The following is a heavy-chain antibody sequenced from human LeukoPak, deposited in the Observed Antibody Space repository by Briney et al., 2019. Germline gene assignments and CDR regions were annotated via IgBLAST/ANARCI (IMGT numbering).Heavy chain of an antibody. V-gene: IGHV1-2*04. D-gene: IGHD6-13*01. J-gene: IGHJ4*02. Sequence: GASVKVSCKASGYTFTSYYMHWVRQAPGQGLEWMGWINPNSGGTNYAQKFQGWVTMTRDTSISTAFMELSRLKSDDTAVYYCARVNAAAGNSLDYWGQGTLVTVSS. CDR1: GYTFTSYY. CDR3: ARVNAAAGNSLDY. CDR2: INPNSGGT.